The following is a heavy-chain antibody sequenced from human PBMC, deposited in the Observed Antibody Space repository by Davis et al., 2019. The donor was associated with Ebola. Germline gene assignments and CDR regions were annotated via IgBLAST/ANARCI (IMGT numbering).Heavy chain of an antibody. CDR2: ISSSSSYI. CDR3: ARDGNIAVAGTFDY. Sequence: GESLKISCAASGFTFSSYSMNWVRQAPGKGLEWVSSISSSSSYIHYADSVKGRFTISRDNAKNSLYLQMNSLRAEDTAVYYCARDGNIAVAGTFDYWGQGTLVTVSS. V-gene: IGHV3-21*01. CDR1: GFTFSSYS. D-gene: IGHD6-19*01. J-gene: IGHJ4*02.